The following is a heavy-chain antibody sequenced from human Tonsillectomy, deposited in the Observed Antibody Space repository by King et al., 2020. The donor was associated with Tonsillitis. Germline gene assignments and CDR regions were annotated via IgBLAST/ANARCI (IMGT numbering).Heavy chain of an antibody. CDR2: IYTSGNT. V-gene: IGHV4-61*02. Sequence: QLQESGPGLVKPSQTLSLTCTVSGGSVSSSRYYWSWIRQPAGKGLEWIGRIYTSGNTNYNPSLESRVTMSVDTSKNQFSLRLSSVTAADTAIYYCARNLMEKVWLYDNWFDPWGQGALVTVSS. J-gene: IGHJ5*02. CDR3: ARNLMEKVWLYDNWFDP. CDR1: GGSVSSSRYY. D-gene: IGHD3-16*02.